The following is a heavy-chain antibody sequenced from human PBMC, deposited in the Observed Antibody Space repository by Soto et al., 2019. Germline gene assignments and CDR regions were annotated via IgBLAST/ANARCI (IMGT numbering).Heavy chain of an antibody. J-gene: IGHJ4*02. CDR3: ALPHKGVVEAEFDY. CDR2: ISGSGTTT. V-gene: IGHV3-23*01. Sequence: EVQLLESGGGLVQPGGSLRLSCAASGFMFSDYTMSWVRQAPGKGLEWVSAISGSGTTTYSADSVKGRFTISRDNSKNTLYLQMNSLRAEDTAVYYCALPHKGVVEAEFDYWGQGTLVTVSS. CDR1: GFMFSDYT. D-gene: IGHD2-2*01.